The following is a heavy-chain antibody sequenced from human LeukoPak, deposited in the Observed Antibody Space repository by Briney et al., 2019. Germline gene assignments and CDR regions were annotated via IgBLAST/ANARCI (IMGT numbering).Heavy chain of an antibody. CDR1: GDSFSSNSAA. CDR3: ARDLHGSRGEFDY. D-gene: IGHD3-16*01. V-gene: IGHV6-1*01. J-gene: IGHJ4*02. CDR2: AYHWSKWFN. Sequence: SQTLSLTCAISGDSFSSNSAAWNWIRQSPSRGLEWLGRAYHWSKWFNDYAVSVESRMTINADTSRNQFSLQLNSVTPEDTAVYYCARDLHGSRGEFDYWGQGTLVTVSS.